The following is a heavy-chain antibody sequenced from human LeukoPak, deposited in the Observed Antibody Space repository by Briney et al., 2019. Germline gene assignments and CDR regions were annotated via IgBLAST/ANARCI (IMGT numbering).Heavy chain of an antibody. J-gene: IGHJ4*02. CDR1: GESFSGYY. CDR3: ARDSGGWSLDY. CDR2: INHSRGS. V-gene: IGHV4-34*01. D-gene: IGHD6-19*01. Sequence: SETLSRTCAVYGESFSGYYWSWIRQRPGNGLEWIGGINHSRGSNYNPSLKSRVTISVDTSKMQFSLKLRSVTAADTAVYYCARDSGGWSLDYWGQGTLATVSS.